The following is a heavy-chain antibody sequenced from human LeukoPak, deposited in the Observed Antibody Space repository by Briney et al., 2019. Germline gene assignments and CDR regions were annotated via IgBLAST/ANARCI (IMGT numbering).Heavy chain of an antibody. CDR2: IYHSGST. D-gene: IGHD3-22*01. V-gene: IGHV4-38-2*02. Sequence: SETLSLTCAVSGYSISRGYYWGWIRQPPGRGLEWIGSIYHSGSTYYNPSLKSRVTISVDTSKNQFSLIMSSVTAADTAVYYCARDLARYSRDSSGYDYWGQGTLVTVSS. CDR1: GYSISRGYY. CDR3: ARDLARYSRDSSGYDY. J-gene: IGHJ4*02.